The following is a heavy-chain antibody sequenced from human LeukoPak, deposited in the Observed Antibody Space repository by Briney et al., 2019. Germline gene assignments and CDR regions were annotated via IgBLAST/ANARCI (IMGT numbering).Heavy chain of an antibody. J-gene: IGHJ4*02. D-gene: IGHD3-22*01. CDR1: GFTFSSYA. CDR2: ISGSGGST. V-gene: IGHV3-23*01. Sequence: PGGSLRLSCAASGFTFSSYAMSWVRQAPGKGLEWVSAISGSGGSTYYADSVKGRFTISRDNSKNTLYLQMSSLRAEDTALYYCAKDDKYYYDSSGSRIDYWGQGTLVTVSS. CDR3: AKDDKYYYDSSGSRIDY.